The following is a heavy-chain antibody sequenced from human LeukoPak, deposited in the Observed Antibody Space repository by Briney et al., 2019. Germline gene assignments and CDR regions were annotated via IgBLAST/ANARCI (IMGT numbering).Heavy chain of an antibody. CDR1: GFTFSSYG. Sequence: GGSLRLSCAASGFTFSSYGMSWVRQAPGKGLEWVSAISGSGGSTYYADSVKGRFTISRDNAKNSLYLQMNSLRAEDTAVYYCARILWFGELGSDYWGQGTLVTVSS. D-gene: IGHD3-10*01. CDR3: ARILWFGELGSDY. CDR2: ISGSGGST. J-gene: IGHJ4*02. V-gene: IGHV3-23*01.